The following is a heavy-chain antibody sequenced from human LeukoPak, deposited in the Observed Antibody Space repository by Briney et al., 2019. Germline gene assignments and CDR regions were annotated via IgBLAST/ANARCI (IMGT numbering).Heavy chain of an antibody. Sequence: SETLSLTCTVSGGSISSGSYYWSWIRQPAGKGLEWIGRIYTSGSTNYNPSLKSRVTMSVDTSKNQFSLKLSSVTAADTAVYYCAGRSKQWLDLGNLFDYWGQGTLVTVSS. D-gene: IGHD6-19*01. CDR1: GGSISSGSYY. CDR3: AGRSKQWLDLGNLFDY. J-gene: IGHJ4*02. CDR2: IYTSGST. V-gene: IGHV4-61*02.